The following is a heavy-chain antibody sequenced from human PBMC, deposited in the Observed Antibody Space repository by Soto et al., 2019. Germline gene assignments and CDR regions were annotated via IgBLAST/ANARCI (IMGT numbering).Heavy chain of an antibody. D-gene: IGHD3-22*01. Sequence: VQLVESGGGLVQPGGSLRLSCAASGFTFSNYEMNWVRQPPGKGLEWVSYISSSGSSIYYADSVKGRFTISRDNAKNSLYLQMNSLRAEDTAVYYCARENYDSSGYFLDYWGQGTLVTVSS. CDR3: ARENYDSSGYFLDY. J-gene: IGHJ4*02. CDR1: GFTFSNYE. V-gene: IGHV3-48*03. CDR2: ISSSGSSI.